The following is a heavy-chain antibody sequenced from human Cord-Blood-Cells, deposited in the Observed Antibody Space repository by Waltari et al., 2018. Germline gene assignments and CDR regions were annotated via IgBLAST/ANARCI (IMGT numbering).Heavy chain of an antibody. D-gene: IGHD3-3*01. Sequence: QVQLQESGPGLVKPSQTLSLTCTVSGGSISSGGYYWSWIRQHPGKGLEWIGYIYYSGSTYYNPSLKGRVTISVDTSKNQFSLKLSSVTAADTAVYYCARGHTLWSGYQDAFDIWGQGTMVTVSS. J-gene: IGHJ3*02. V-gene: IGHV4-31*03. CDR1: GGSISSGGYY. CDR2: IYYSGST. CDR3: ARGHTLWSGYQDAFDI.